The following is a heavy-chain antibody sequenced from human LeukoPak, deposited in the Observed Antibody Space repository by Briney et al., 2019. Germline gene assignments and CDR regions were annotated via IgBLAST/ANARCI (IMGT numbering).Heavy chain of an antibody. CDR2: INPNSGGT. CDR1: GYTFTGYY. Sequence: ASVEVSCKASGYTFTGYYMRWVRQAPGQGLEWMGWINPNSGGTNYAQKFQGRVTMTRDTSISTAYKELSRLRSDDTAVYYCARDAAYCGGDCYSDYWGQGTLVTVSS. CDR3: ARDAAYCGGDCYSDY. D-gene: IGHD2-21*02. J-gene: IGHJ4*02. V-gene: IGHV1-2*02.